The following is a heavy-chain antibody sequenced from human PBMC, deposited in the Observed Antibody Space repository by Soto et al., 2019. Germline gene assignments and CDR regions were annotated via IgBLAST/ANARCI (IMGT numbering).Heavy chain of an antibody. CDR1: GFTFGDYA. CDR3: ARLLVPAAISYYYYGMDV. CDR2: IRSKAYGGTT. J-gene: IGHJ6*02. D-gene: IGHD2-2*01. Sequence: GGSLRLSCTASGFTFGDYAMSWFRQAPGKGLEWVGFIRSKAYGGTTEYAASVKGRFTISRDDSKSIAYPQMNSLRAEDTAVYYCARLLVPAAISYYYYGMDVWGQGTTVTVSS. V-gene: IGHV3-49*03.